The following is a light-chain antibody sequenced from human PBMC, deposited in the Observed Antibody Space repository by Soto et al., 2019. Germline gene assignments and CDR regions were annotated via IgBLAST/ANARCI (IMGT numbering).Light chain of an antibody. Sequence: QSALTQPASVSGSPGQSITISCTGTRSDVGGYNYVSWFQHHPGKAPKLIIYDVNNWPSGDSNRFSGSKSGNTASLTISGLQAEDEADYYCSSYTSSHTHVFGTGTKLTVL. CDR1: RSDVGGYNY. V-gene: IGLV2-14*03. CDR3: SSYTSSHTHV. CDR2: DVN. J-gene: IGLJ1*01.